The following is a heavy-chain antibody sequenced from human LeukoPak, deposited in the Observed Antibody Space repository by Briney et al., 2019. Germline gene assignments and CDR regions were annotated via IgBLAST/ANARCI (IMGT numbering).Heavy chain of an antibody. CDR1: GFSFTNYA. Sequence: GGSLRLSCAASGFSFTNYAMSWVRQAPGKGLEWVSVIYSGGSTYYADSVKGRFTISRDNSKNMVYLQMNSLRVEDTAVYYCARVKVGSTYWFDPWGQGTLVTVSS. CDR2: IYSGGST. J-gene: IGHJ5*02. CDR3: ARVKVGSTYWFDP. V-gene: IGHV3-66*01. D-gene: IGHD1-26*01.